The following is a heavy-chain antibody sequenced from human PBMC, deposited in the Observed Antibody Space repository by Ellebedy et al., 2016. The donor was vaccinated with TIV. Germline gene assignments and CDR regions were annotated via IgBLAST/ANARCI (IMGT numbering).Heavy chain of an antibody. V-gene: IGHV3-30*04. CDR2: ISYHETTK. CDR3: TKGAGTIEGYMDV. D-gene: IGHD3-3*01. CDR1: GFTFSNSA. J-gene: IGHJ6*03. Sequence: GESLKISCAASGFTFSNSAMYWVRQAPGKGLEWVAVISYHETTKFYANSVKGRFTISRDNSKNTLYLQMNSLTGDDTAVYFCTKGAGTIEGYMDVWGKGTTVTVSS.